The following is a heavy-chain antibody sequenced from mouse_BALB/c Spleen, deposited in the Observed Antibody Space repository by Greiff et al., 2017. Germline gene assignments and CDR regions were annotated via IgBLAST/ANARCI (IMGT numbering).Heavy chain of an antibody. Sequence: EVKLQQSGPELVKPGASVKMSCKASGYTFTSYVMHWVKQKPGQGLEWIGYINPYNDGTKYNEKFKGKATLTSDKSSSTAYMELSSLTSEDSAVYYCARGGFYGNYEAWFAYWGQGTLVTVSA. D-gene: IGHD2-1*01. CDR1: GYTFTSYV. CDR3: ARGGFYGNYEAWFAY. CDR2: INPYNDGT. V-gene: IGHV1-14*01. J-gene: IGHJ3*01.